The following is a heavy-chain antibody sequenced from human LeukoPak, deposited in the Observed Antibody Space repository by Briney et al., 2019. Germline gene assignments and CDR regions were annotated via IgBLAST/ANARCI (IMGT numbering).Heavy chain of an antibody. V-gene: IGHV2-5*02. CDR1: GFSLSTNGVG. Sequence: SGPTLVNPPQTLTLTCTFSGFSLSTNGVGVGWIRQPPGKALEWLALIYWDGDKRYSPSLKSRLTITKDTSKNQVVLTMTNMDPVDTATYYCSHRGGNFQLDYWGQGTLVTVSS. CDR3: SHRGGNFQLDY. D-gene: IGHD1-7*01. CDR2: IYWDGDK. J-gene: IGHJ4*02.